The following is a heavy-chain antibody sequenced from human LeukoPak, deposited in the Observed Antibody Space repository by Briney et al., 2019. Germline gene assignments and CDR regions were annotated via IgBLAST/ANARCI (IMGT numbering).Heavy chain of an antibody. CDR2: ISGSGGST. CDR1: GFTFSSYA. V-gene: IGHV3-23*01. D-gene: IGHD1-20*01. CDR3: ARVGYNYDLGNAFDI. Sequence: GGSLRLSCAASGFTFSSYAMSWVRQAPGKGLEWVSAISGSGGSTYYADSVKGRFTISRDNSRNTLFLQMNSLRADDTAVYYCARVGYNYDLGNAFDIWGQGTVVTVSS. J-gene: IGHJ3*02.